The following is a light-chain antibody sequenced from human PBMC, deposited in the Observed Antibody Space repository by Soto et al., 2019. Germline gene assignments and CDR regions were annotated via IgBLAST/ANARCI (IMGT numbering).Light chain of an antibody. CDR3: QQYYSTPLT. CDR1: QSVLYSSNNKNY. Sequence: DIVMTQPPDSLAVSLDERATINCKSSQSVLYSSNNKNYLAWYQQKPGQPPKLLIYWASTRESGVPDRFSGSGSGTDFTLTISSLQAEDVAVYYCQQYYSTPLTFGGGTKVEIK. J-gene: IGKJ4*01. CDR2: WAS. V-gene: IGKV4-1*01.